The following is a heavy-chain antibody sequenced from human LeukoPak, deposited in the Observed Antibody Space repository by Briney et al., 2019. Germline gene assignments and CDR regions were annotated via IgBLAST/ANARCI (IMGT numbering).Heavy chain of an antibody. J-gene: IGHJ4*02. D-gene: IGHD1-26*01. CDR2: IYYSGST. V-gene: IGHV4-39*01. CDR3: ARHSSIVGATSHY. CDR1: GFTVSSNY. Sequence: GSLRLSCAASGFTVSSNYMSWVRQPPGKGLEWIGSIYYSGSTYYNPSLKSRVTISVDTSKNQFSLKLSSVTAADTAVYYCARHSSIVGATSHYWGQGTLVTVSS.